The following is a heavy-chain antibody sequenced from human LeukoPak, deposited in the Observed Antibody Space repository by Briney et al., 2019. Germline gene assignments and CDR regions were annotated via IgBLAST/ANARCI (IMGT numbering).Heavy chain of an antibody. CDR1: GHTVTSYG. V-gene: IGHV1-18*01. D-gene: IGHD6-19*01. J-gene: IGHJ3*02. Sequence: ASVKVSCKASGHTVTSYGISWVRQAPGQGLEWMGWISSYNGKTNYAQKIHGRVTMSTDTSTGTAYMELRSLRSDDTAVYYCARRVAVARRDAFDIWGQGTMVTVSS. CDR2: ISSYNGKT. CDR3: ARRVAVARRDAFDI.